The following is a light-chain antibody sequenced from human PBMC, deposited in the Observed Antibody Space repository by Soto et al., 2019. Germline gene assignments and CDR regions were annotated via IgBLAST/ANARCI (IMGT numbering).Light chain of an antibody. CDR2: KAS. V-gene: IGKV1-5*03. CDR1: ESVSSW. CDR3: QQYKTYPWT. J-gene: IGKJ1*01. Sequence: IQMTQSSSALSAYVGDRVTITCRATESVSSWLAWYQQKPGKAPNLLIYKASSLQTGVPSRFSGSDSGTEFTLTISSLQPDDFGTYYCQQYKTYPWTFGQGTKVEIK.